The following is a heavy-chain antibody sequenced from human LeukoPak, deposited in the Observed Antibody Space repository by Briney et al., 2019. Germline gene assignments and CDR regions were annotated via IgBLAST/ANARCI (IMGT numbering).Heavy chain of an antibody. D-gene: IGHD6-13*01. CDR3: ARGASSSWYASWVY. V-gene: IGHV1-8*02. CDR2: MNPNSGNT. CDR1: GYTFTSYG. Sequence: ASVKVSCKASGYTFTSYGISWVRQAPGQGLEWMGWMNPNSGNTGYAQKFQGRVTMTRNTSISTAYMELSSLRSEDTAVYYCARGASSSWYASWVYWGQGTLVTVSS. J-gene: IGHJ4*02.